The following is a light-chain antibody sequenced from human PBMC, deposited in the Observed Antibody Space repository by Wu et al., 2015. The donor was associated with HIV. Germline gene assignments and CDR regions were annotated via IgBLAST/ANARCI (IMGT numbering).Light chain of an antibody. CDR2: GAS. Sequence: EIVLTQSPGTLSLSPGERVTLSCRASQSVDSDLAWYQQKPGQAPRLLIYGASKRATGIPDRFSGSGYETEFTLTINSMQSEDFAVYYCQQYNNWPPDTFGQGTKLDIK. CDR1: QSVDSD. V-gene: IGKV3-15*01. CDR3: QQYNNWPPDT. J-gene: IGKJ2*01.